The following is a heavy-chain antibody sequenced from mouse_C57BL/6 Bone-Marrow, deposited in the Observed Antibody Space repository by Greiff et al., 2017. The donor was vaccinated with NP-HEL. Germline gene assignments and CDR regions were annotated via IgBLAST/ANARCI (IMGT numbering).Heavy chain of an antibody. J-gene: IGHJ1*03. V-gene: IGHV1-85*01. CDR3: ARITTVVDWYFDV. Sequence: QVQLQQSGPELVKPGASVKLSCKASGYTFTSYDINWVKQRPGQVLEWIGWVYPRACSTTSIAKFSCTASLTVDTSSSTAYMELHSLTSEDSAVYFCARITTVVDWYFDVWGTGTTVTVPS. D-gene: IGHD1-1*01. CDR2: VYPRACST. CDR1: GYTFTSYD.